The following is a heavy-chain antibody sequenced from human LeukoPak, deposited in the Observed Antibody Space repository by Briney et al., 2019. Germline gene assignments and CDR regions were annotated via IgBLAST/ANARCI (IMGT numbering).Heavy chain of an antibody. J-gene: IGHJ6*03. D-gene: IGHD5-12*01. V-gene: IGHV3-30*02. CDR3: AKELAATIEYYYYYYMDV. CDR2: IRYDGSNK. CDR1: GFTFSSYG. Sequence: AGGSLRLSCAASGFTFSSYGMHWVRQAPGKGLEWVAFIRYDGSNKYYADSVKGRFTISRDNSKNTLYLQMNSLRAEDTAVYYCAKELAATIEYYYYYYMDVWGKGTTVTISS.